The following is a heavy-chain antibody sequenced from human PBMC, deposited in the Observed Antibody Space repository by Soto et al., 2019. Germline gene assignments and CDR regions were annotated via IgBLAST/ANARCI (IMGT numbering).Heavy chain of an antibody. D-gene: IGHD4-4*01. CDR3: ARTGDYSNWFDP. CDR2: INHSGST. J-gene: IGHJ5*02. Sequence: SETLSLTCAVYGGSFSGYYWSWIRQPPGKGLEWIGEINHSGSTNYNPSLKSRVTISVDTSKNQFSLKLSSVTAADTAVYYCARTGDYSNWFDPWGQGTLVTVSS. CDR1: GGSFSGYY. V-gene: IGHV4-34*01.